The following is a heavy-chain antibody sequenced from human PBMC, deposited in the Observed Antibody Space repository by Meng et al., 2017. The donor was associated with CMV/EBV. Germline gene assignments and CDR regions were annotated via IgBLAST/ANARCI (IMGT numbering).Heavy chain of an antibody. Sequence: LSCVASGFAFSEHWMTWIRQSPGKGLELISYISDSGGNIYYADSVKGRFTISRENGKNSLYLEMSSLRDEDTAIYYCTRVADSSFGVWGQGALVTVSS. J-gene: IGHJ4*02. CDR2: ISDSGGNI. V-gene: IGHV3-11*01. CDR3: TRVADSSFGV. D-gene: IGHD6-6*01. CDR1: GFAFSEHW.